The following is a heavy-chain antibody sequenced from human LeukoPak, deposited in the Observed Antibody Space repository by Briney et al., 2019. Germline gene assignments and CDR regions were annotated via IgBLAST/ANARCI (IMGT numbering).Heavy chain of an antibody. CDR2: ISSSGSTI. J-gene: IGHJ6*02. Sequence: GFTXXXYYMXWIRQAPGKGLEWVSYISSSGSTIYYADSVKGRFTISRDNAKNSLYLQMNSLRAEDTAVYYCARSYYDSSGYYYYYYGMDVWGQGTTVTVSS. D-gene: IGHD3-22*01. V-gene: IGHV3-11*01. CDR3: ARSYYDSSGYYYYYYGMDV. CDR1: GFTXXXYY.